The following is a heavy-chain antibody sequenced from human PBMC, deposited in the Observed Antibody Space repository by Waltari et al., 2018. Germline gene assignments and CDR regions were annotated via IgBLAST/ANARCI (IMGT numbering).Heavy chain of an antibody. CDR3: ATGNADSLTWYSYYYYGLDV. D-gene: IGHD3-16*01. CDR1: GSTYRSYA. Sequence: QVVQSGTEVKNPGSSVKISCKASGSTYRSYALIWVRQAPGQGLEWVGGIIPIYGKAHYAQKFHGRVTITADDSTRTVFMELTNLTPEDAAVYYCATGNADSLTWYSYYYYGLDVWGQGTTVIVSS. CDR2: IIPIYGKA. V-gene: IGHV1-69*01. J-gene: IGHJ6*02.